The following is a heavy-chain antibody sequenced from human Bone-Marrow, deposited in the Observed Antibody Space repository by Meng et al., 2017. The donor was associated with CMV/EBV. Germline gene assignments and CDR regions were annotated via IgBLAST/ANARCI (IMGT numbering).Heavy chain of an antibody. J-gene: IGHJ6*02. CDR3: ARDPSYGYYDFWSGYSGMDV. V-gene: IGHV3-74*01. D-gene: IGHD3-3*01. CDR1: GFTFSSYW. CDR2: INSDGSST. Sequence: GGSLRLSCAASGFTFSSYWMHWVRQAPGKGLVWVSRINSDGSSTSYADSVKGRLTISRDNAKNTLYLQMNSLRAEDTAVYYCARDPSYGYYDFWSGYSGMDVWGQGTRVTVSS.